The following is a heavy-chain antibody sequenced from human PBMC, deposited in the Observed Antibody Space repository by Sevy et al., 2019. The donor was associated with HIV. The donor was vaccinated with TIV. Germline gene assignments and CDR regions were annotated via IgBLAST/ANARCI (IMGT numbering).Heavy chain of an antibody. CDR3: GRGTTLVWEQHTLDY. CDR1: GFTFSSYW. J-gene: IGHJ4*02. D-gene: IGHD1-26*01. Sequence: GGSLRLSCAASGFTFSSYWMHWVRQAPGKGLVSVSRIGRDESSTRYADSVKGRFNIPRDNAENTVYLQLNSLRAEDTAVYYCGRGTTLVWEQHTLDYWGQGTLVTVSS. CDR2: IGRDESST. V-gene: IGHV3-74*01.